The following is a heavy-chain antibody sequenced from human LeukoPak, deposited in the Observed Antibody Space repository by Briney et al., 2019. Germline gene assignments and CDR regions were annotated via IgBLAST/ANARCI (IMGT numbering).Heavy chain of an antibody. Sequence: ASVKVSCKPSGYTFTDYYMHWVRQAPGQGLEWMGWMNPNSGNTGYAQKFQGRVTMTRNTSISTAYMELSRLRSDDTAVYYCARVGYCSGGSCYSPHDFQHWGQGTLVTVSS. J-gene: IGHJ1*01. D-gene: IGHD2-15*01. CDR2: MNPNSGNT. V-gene: IGHV1-8*02. CDR1: GYTFTDYY. CDR3: ARVGYCSGGSCYSPHDFQH.